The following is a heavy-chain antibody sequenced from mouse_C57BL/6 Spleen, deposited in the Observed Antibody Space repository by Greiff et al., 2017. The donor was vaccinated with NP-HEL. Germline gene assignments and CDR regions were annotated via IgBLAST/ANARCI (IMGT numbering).Heavy chain of an antibody. CDR3: ARGGSQGYFDY. V-gene: IGHV1-66*01. J-gene: IGHJ2*01. Sequence: QVQLKESGPELVKPGASVKISCKASGYNFTSYYIHWVKQRPGQGLEWIGWIYPGSGNTKYNEKFKGKATLTADTSSSTAYMQLSSLTSEDSAVYYCARGGSQGYFDYWGQGTTLTVSS. CDR1: GYNFTSYY. CDR2: IYPGSGNT.